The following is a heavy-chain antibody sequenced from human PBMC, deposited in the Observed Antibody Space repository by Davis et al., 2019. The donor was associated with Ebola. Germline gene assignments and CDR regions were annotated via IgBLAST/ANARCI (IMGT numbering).Heavy chain of an antibody. CDR2: INHSGST. J-gene: IGHJ5*02. V-gene: IGHV4-34*01. CDR3: ARSPGIARYNWFDP. CDR1: GGSFRGYY. Sequence: SQTLSLTCAVYGGSFRGYYWSWIRQPPGKGLEWIGEINHSGSTNYNPSLKSRVTISVDTSKNQFSLKLSSVTAADTAVYYCARSPGIARYNWFDPWGQGTLVTVSS. D-gene: IGHD6-13*01.